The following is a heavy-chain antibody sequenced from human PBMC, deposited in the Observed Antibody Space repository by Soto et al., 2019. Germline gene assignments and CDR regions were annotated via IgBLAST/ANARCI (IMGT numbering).Heavy chain of an antibody. J-gene: IGHJ4*02. CDR3: AKDRLGGNFDY. Sequence: GGSLRLSCAASGFTFNNYAMNWVRQAPGKGLEWVATISGTGGSTYYADSVKGRFTISRDNSKNTLYLQMNSLRVEDTAVYYCAKDRLGGNFDYWGQGTQVTVSA. CDR2: ISGTGGST. V-gene: IGHV3-23*01. CDR1: GFTFNNYA.